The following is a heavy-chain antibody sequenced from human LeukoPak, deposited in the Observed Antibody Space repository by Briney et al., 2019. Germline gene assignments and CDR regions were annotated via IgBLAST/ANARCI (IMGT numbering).Heavy chain of an antibody. CDR1: GFTFSSYG. D-gene: IGHD6-13*01. CDR2: ISGSGGST. J-gene: IGHJ4*02. Sequence: GGSLRLSCAASGFTFSSYGMHWVRQAPGKGLEWVSAISGSGGSTYYADSVKGRFTISRDNSKNTLYLQMNSLRAEDTAVYYCAKDRTHGIAAAGTGYWGQGTLVTVSS. CDR3: AKDRTHGIAAAGTGY. V-gene: IGHV3-23*01.